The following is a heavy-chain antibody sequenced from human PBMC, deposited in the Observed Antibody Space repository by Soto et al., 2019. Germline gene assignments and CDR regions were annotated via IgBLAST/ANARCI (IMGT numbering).Heavy chain of an antibody. V-gene: IGHV3-15*01. D-gene: IGHD2-2*01. CDR3: TTDEPRLIVVVPPYYYMDV. J-gene: IGHJ6*03. CDR2: IKSKTDGGTT. CDR1: GFTFSNAW. Sequence: GGSLRLSCAASGFTFSNAWMSWVRQAPGKGLEWVGRIKSKTDGGTTDYAAPVKGRFTISRDDSKNTLYLQMNSLKTEDTAVYYCTTDEPRLIVVVPPYYYMDVWGKGTTVTVSS.